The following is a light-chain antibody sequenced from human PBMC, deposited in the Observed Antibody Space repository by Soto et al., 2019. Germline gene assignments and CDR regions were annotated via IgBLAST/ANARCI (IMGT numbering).Light chain of an antibody. J-gene: IGKJ1*01. CDR1: QSVSRS. Sequence: EIVLTQSPATLSLSPGDRAVLSCRASQSVSRSLTWYQHKPGQAPRLLIYDASTRATGIPRRFSGSGSGTDFTLTISSLEPEDFAVYYCQQYGSSGTFGQGTKVDIK. CDR3: QQYGSSGT. V-gene: IGKV3-11*01. CDR2: DAS.